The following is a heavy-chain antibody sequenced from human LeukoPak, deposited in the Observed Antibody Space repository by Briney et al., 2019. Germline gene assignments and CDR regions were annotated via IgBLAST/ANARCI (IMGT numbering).Heavy chain of an antibody. CDR3: AKTRPGGSYDH. CDR1: GFAVNNNF. V-gene: IGHV3-53*01. Sequence: GGSLRLSCAASGFAVNNNFMSWVRQPPGKGLEWISVLFSNGATYYLDSVKDRFTISRDDSKNIVYLQLDTLRGEDTVIYYCAKTRPGGSYDHWGRGTLVTVSS. D-gene: IGHD1-26*01. J-gene: IGHJ5*02. CDR2: LFSNGAT.